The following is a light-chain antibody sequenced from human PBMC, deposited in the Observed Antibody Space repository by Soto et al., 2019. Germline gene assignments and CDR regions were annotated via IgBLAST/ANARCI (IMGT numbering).Light chain of an antibody. V-gene: IGKV4-1*01. CDR2: WAS. CDR3: QQYYSFPPT. CDR1: QSVLDTSINKNN. Sequence: DIVMTQSPDSLAVSLGERATINCKSSQSVLDTSINKNNLVWYQQKPGQPPELLIYWASTREYGVPDRFSGSGSGTDFTLTISSLQAEDVAVYYCQQYYSFPPTFGQGTKLEIK. J-gene: IGKJ2*01.